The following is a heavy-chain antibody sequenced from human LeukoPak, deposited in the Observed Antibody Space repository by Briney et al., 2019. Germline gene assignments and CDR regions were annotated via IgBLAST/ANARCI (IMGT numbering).Heavy chain of an antibody. CDR1: GGSISSGGYS. J-gene: IGHJ4*02. Sequence: TSQTLSLTCAVSGGSISSGGYSWSWIRQPPGKDLEWIGYIYHSGSTYYNPSLKSRVTISVDRSKNQFSLKLSSVTAADTAVYYCARGGYSGYELFDYWGQGTLVTVSS. V-gene: IGHV4-30-2*01. D-gene: IGHD5-12*01. CDR2: IYHSGST. CDR3: ARGGYSGYELFDY.